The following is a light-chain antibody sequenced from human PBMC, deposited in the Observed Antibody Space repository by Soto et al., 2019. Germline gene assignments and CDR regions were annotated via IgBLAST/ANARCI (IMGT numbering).Light chain of an antibody. CDR3: QQSYNFPRT. CDR1: QNIDTY. J-gene: IGKJ1*01. V-gene: IGKV1-39*01. CDR2: SAY. Sequence: DIQMTQSPSSLSASVGDRVTITCRASQNIDTYLNWYLQKPGQAPKLLIYSAYSLQSGVSPRFSGDGSGTDFTLTISSLQPEDFATYYCQQSYNFPRTFGHGTTV.